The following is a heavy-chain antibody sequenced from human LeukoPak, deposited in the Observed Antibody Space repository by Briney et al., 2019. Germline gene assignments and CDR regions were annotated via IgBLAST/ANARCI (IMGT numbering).Heavy chain of an antibody. V-gene: IGHV1-8*02. CDR2: MNPNSGNT. Sequence: ASVKVSCKASGYTFTNYGVSWVRQAPGQGLEWMGWMNPNSGNTGYAQKFQGRVTMTRNTSISTAYMELSSLRSEDTAVYYCARGGDIVVVPVDNWFDPWGQGTLVTVSS. CDR1: GYTFTNYG. J-gene: IGHJ5*02. D-gene: IGHD2-2*01. CDR3: ARGGDIVVVPVDNWFDP.